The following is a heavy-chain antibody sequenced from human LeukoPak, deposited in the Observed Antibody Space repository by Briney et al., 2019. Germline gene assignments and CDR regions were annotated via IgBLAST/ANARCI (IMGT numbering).Heavy chain of an antibody. CDR3: AKDPAAGTGPLYYYGMDV. J-gene: IGHJ6*02. V-gene: IGHV3-30*18. D-gene: IGHD6-13*01. CDR2: ISYDGSNK. CDR1: VFTFTIYG. Sequence: PGGSLRLSCAPSVFTFTIYGMHWGRQAPGKGLEWVAVISYDGSNKYYADSVKGRFTISRDNSKNTLYLQMNSLRAEDTAVYYCAKDPAAGTGPLYYYGMDVWGQGTTVTVSS.